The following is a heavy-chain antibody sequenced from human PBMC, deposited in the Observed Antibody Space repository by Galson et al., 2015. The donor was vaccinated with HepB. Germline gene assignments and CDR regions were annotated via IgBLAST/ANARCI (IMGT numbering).Heavy chain of an antibody. CDR3: TTGQLPFDY. J-gene: IGHJ4*02. V-gene: IGHV3-30-3*01. CDR1: GFTFSSYA. CDR2: ISYDGSNK. Sequence: SLRLSCAASGFTFSSYAMHWVRQAPGKGLEWVAVISYDGSNKYYADSVKGRFTISRDNSKNTLYLQMNSLKTEDTAVYYCTTGQLPFDYWGQGTLVTVSS. D-gene: IGHD4-17*01.